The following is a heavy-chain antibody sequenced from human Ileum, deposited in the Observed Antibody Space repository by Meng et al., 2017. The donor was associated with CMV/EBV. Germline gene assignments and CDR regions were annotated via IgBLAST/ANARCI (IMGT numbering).Heavy chain of an antibody. Sequence: GESLKISCAASGFTFSSYAMSWVRQAPGKGLEWVSAISDSGVSTYYADSVKGRFTISRDNSKSTLYLQMNSLRAEDTAVYYCVKTGGSIDYWGQGTLVTVSS. V-gene: IGHV3-23*01. CDR1: GFTFSSYA. CDR2: ISDSGVST. D-gene: IGHD1-14*01. J-gene: IGHJ4*02. CDR3: VKTGGSIDY.